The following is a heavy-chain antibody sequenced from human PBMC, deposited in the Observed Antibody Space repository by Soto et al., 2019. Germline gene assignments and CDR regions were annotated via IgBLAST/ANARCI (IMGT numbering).Heavy chain of an antibody. J-gene: IGHJ5*02. CDR3: TQEIAVAGTRFDP. Sequence: PGGSLRLSCAASGFTFSTYSMNWVRQAPGKRLEWVSYISSSSSTIFYTDSVKGRFTVSRDNAKNSLYLQMNSLKTEDTAVYYCTQEIAVAGTRFDPWGQGTLVTVSS. CDR1: GFTFSTYS. D-gene: IGHD6-19*01. CDR2: ISSSSSTI. V-gene: IGHV3-48*01.